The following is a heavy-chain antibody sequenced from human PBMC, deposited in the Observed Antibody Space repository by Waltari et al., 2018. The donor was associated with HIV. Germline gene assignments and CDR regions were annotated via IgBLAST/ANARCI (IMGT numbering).Heavy chain of an antibody. CDR2: IKNIADGVTT. Sequence: EVQLVESGGGLVKPGGSLRLSCAASGFTFTNAWMSWVRQAPGKGLEWVGRIKNIADGVTTECGAPVKGRFTISRDDSQNTVFLQMNSLKTEDTAVYFCVTGLLYKRYWGQGTLVTVSS. CDR3: VTGLLYKRY. J-gene: IGHJ4*02. V-gene: IGHV3-15*01. CDR1: GFTFTNAW. D-gene: IGHD1-1*01.